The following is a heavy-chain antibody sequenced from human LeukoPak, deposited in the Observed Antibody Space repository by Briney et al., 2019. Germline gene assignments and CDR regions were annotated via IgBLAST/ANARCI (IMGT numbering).Heavy chain of an antibody. J-gene: IGHJ4*02. V-gene: IGHV3-74*03. CDR3: ASPETGGFFDY. CDR2: VNGDGTST. D-gene: IGHD3-10*01. Sequence: GGSLRLSCAASGFTFSSHWMHWVRQDAGKGLVWVSRVNGDGTSTKYADFVEGRFTISRDNAKNTVYLQMNSLRAEDTAVYYCASPETGGFFDYWGQGILVTVSS. CDR1: GFTFSSHW.